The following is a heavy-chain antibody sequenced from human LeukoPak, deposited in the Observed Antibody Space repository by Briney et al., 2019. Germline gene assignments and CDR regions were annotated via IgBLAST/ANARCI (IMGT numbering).Heavy chain of an antibody. J-gene: IGHJ6*02. V-gene: IGHV4-34*01. Sequence: PSETLSLTCAVYGGSFSGYYWSWIRQPPGTGLEWLGEINHSGSTNYNPSLKSRVTISVDTSKNQFSLKLSSVTAADTAVYYCARGKDIVVVVAATPGDYYYGMDVWGQGTTVTVSS. CDR1: GGSFSGYY. D-gene: IGHD2-15*01. CDR3: ARGKDIVVVVAATPGDYYYGMDV. CDR2: INHSGST.